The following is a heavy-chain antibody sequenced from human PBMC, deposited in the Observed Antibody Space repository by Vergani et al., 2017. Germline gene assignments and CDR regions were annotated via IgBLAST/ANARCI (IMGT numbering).Heavy chain of an antibody. Sequence: QVQLVESGGGVVQPGRSLRLSCAASGFTFSSYGMHWVRQAPGKGLEWVAVISYDGSNKYYADSVKGRFTISRDNSKNTLYLQMNSLRAEDTAVYYCARGGSGSYDPYYFDYWGQGTLVTVSS. J-gene: IGHJ4*02. V-gene: IGHV3-30*03. CDR2: ISYDGSNK. D-gene: IGHD3-10*01. CDR1: GFTFSSYG. CDR3: ARGGSGSYDPYYFDY.